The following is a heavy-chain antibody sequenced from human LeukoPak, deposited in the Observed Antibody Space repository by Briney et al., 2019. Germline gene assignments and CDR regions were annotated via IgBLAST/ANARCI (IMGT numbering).Heavy chain of an antibody. D-gene: IGHD2-2*01. CDR3: ARDPGYCSSTSCYETYYYYYMDV. J-gene: IGHJ6*03. Sequence: GGSLRLSCAASGFTFSTYWMSWVRQAPGKGLEWVANIKQDGSEKYYVDSVKGRFTISRDNAKNSLYLQMNSLRAEDTAVYYCARDPGYCSSTSCYETYYYYYMDVWGKGTTVTVSS. CDR2: IKQDGSEK. CDR1: GFTFSTYW. V-gene: IGHV3-7*01.